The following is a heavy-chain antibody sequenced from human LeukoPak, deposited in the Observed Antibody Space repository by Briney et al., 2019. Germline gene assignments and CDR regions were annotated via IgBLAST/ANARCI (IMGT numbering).Heavy chain of an antibody. CDR1: GFTFSSYS. D-gene: IGHD6-13*01. CDR3: APLRGVYSSSWYGY. CDR2: ISSSSSYI. J-gene: IGHJ4*02. Sequence: GGSLRLSCAASGFTFSSYSMNWVRQAPGKGLEWVSSISSSSSYIYYADSVKGRFTISRDNAESSLYLQMNSLRAEDTAVYYCAPLRGVYSSSWYGYWVQGTLVTVSS. V-gene: IGHV3-21*01.